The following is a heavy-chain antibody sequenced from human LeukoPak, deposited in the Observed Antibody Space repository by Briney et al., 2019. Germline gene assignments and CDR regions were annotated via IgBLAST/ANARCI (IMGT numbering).Heavy chain of an antibody. J-gene: IGHJ4*02. V-gene: IGHV3-23*01. D-gene: IGHD3-16*01. CDR1: GFTFSSYA. CDR2: ISGRSGDT. Sequence: GGSLRLSCAASGFTFSSYAMSWVRQAPGKGLEWGSAISGRSGDTYYADSVKGRFSISRDISKNTLLLQMNSLRAEDTAVYYCARRRYDWGGDFANWGQGTLVTVSS. CDR3: ARRRYDWGGDFAN.